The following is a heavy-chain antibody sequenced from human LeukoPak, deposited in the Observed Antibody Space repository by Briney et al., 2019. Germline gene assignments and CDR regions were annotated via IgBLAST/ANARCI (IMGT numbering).Heavy chain of an antibody. Sequence: ASVKVSRKSSGFTFTGYYIHWVRQAPGQGLEWMGWINLNSGGTDYAQKFQGWVTMTRDTSISTAYMELHRLSSDDTAVYFCARDRATVATPYFDYWGQGTLVTVPS. D-gene: IGHD4-23*01. CDR3: ARDRATVATPYFDY. J-gene: IGHJ4*02. V-gene: IGHV1-2*04. CDR2: INLNSGGT. CDR1: GFTFTGYY.